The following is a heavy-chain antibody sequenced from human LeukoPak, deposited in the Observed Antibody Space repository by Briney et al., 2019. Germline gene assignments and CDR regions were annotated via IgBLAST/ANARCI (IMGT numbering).Heavy chain of an antibody. J-gene: IGHJ4*02. CDR3: AKSRRAYCSGGSCFGLWDY. D-gene: IGHD2-15*01. CDR1: GFTFSTYW. Sequence: GGSLRLSCAASGFTFSTYWMHWVRQAPGKGLVWVSRINSDESSTTYADSVKGRFTISRDNAKNTLYLQMNSLRAEDTAVYYCAKSRRAYCSGGSCFGLWDYWGQGTLVTVSS. CDR2: INSDESST. V-gene: IGHV3-74*01.